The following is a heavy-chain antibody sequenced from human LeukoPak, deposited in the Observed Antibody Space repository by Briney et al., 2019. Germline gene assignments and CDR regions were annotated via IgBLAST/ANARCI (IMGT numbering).Heavy chain of an antibody. CDR1: GGSIRSSSYY. CDR2: IYYSGST. CDR3: ASLRERSYYARGFDY. J-gene: IGHJ4*02. D-gene: IGHD1-26*01. Sequence: SETLSLTCTVSGGSIRSSSYYWGWIRQPPGKGLEWIGSIYYSGSTYYNPSLKSRVTISVETSKNQFALKLSSVTAANTAVYYCASLRERSYYARGFDYWGQGTLVTVSS. V-gene: IGHV4-39*01.